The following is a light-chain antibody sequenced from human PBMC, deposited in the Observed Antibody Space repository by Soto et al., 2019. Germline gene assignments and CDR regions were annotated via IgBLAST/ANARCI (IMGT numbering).Light chain of an antibody. Sequence: IQMTQSPSTRSSSIGDRVTITCRASQSINNRLAWYQQMPGKAPNLLIYDASTLESGVPSRFRGSGSETEFTLTISGLQPDDFATDYCQQFIDGWTFGQGTKVDIK. V-gene: IGKV1-5*01. CDR3: QQFIDGWT. CDR2: DAS. J-gene: IGKJ1*01. CDR1: QSINNR.